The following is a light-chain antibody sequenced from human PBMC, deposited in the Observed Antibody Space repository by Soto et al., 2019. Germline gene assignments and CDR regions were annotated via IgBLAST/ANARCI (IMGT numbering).Light chain of an antibody. V-gene: IGLV2-8*01. CDR1: SIDIAPYNY. Sequence: QSALTQPASVSGSPGQSLTISCTGTSIDIAPYNYVSWYQQHPGKAPKLIIYEVSYRPSGVPDRFSGSKSGNTASLTVSGRQAEDEADYYCSSYAGSSNVFGTGTKLTVL. CDR2: EVS. J-gene: IGLJ1*01. CDR3: SSYAGSSNV.